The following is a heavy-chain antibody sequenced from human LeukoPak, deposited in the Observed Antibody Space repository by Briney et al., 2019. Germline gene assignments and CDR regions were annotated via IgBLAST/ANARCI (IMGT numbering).Heavy chain of an antibody. V-gene: IGHV4-4*07. CDR1: GGSINNYY. J-gene: IGHJ3*02. D-gene: IGHD3-9*01. CDR2: FYASGTT. CDR3: TRSALSGFDI. Sequence: SETLSLTCIMSGGSINNYYWSWIRQPAGKGPEWIGRFYASGTTYYNPALNSRAAVSMDMSKNHFSLKLTSVTAADTAVYYCTRSALSGFDIWGQGTMVTVSS.